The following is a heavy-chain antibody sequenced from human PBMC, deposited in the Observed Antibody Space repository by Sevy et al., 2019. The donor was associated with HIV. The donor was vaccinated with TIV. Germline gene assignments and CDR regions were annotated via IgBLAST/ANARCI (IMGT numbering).Heavy chain of an antibody. CDR1: GFAFSSYD. J-gene: IGHJ4*02. Sequence: GGSLRLSCAASGFAFSSYDMHWVRQAPGKGLEWVLYITSSGTTINYADSVKGRFTISRDNAKNSLYLQMNSLRVEDTAVYYCARDLPPSATIVPHFDYWGQGTLVTAS. D-gene: IGHD1-26*01. V-gene: IGHV3-48*03. CDR2: ITSSGTTI. CDR3: ARDLPPSATIVPHFDY.